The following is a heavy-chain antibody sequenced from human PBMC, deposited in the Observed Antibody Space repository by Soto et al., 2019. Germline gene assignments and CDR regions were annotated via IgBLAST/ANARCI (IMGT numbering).Heavy chain of an antibody. D-gene: IGHD3-10*01. Sequence: QVQLVQSGAEVKKPGSSVKVSCKASGGTLSSYPISWVRQAPGQGLEWMGRSIPILGLQNYAEKFQGRLTITADKTTTTAYMELSSLRSDDTAVYYCALPRADSGSYLWFDPWGQGTLVTVSS. CDR3: ALPRADSGSYLWFDP. J-gene: IGHJ5*02. CDR1: GGTLSSYP. CDR2: SIPILGLQ. V-gene: IGHV1-69*02.